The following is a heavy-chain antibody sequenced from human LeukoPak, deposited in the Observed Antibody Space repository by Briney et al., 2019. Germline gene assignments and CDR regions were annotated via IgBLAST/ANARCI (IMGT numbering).Heavy chain of an antibody. J-gene: IGHJ3*02. V-gene: IGHV3-23*01. D-gene: IGHD3-10*01. CDR2: ISGSGGST. CDR1: GFTFSSYA. CDR3: AINGARDRGAFDI. Sequence: PGGSLRLSCAASGFTFSSYAMSWVRQAPGKGLEWVSAISGSGGSTYYADSVKGRFTISRDNSKNTLYLQMNSLRAEDTAVYYCAINGARDRGAFDIWGQGTMVTVSS.